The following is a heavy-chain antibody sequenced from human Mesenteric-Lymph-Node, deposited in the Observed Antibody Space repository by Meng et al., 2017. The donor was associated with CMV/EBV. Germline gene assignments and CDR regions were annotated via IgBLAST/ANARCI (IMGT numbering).Heavy chain of an antibody. CDR1: GGSVSGYY. CDR3: DCHNGGYYYFYGMDV. Sequence: SETLSLTCAVYGGSVSGYYWSWIRQPPGKGLEWIGEINHSGNTNYNPSLKSRVTMSVDTSKNHFSLKLISVTAADTAVYYCDCHNGGYYYFYGMDVWDQGTTVTVSS. CDR2: INHSGNT. J-gene: IGHJ6*02. D-gene: IGHD2-8*01. V-gene: IGHV4-34*01.